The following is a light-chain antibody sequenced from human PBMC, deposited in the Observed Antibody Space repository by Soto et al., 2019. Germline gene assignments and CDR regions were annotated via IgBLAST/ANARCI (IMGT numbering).Light chain of an antibody. V-gene: IGKV3-20*01. Sequence: DIVLTLSPGTLSLSPGERAALSCRASQSVSSSYLAWYQQKPGQAPRLLIYGASNRATGIPDRFSGSGSGTDFTLTISRLEPEDFAVYYCQQYDNSPLTFGGGTKVEIK. CDR1: QSVSSSY. J-gene: IGKJ4*01. CDR3: QQYDNSPLT. CDR2: GAS.